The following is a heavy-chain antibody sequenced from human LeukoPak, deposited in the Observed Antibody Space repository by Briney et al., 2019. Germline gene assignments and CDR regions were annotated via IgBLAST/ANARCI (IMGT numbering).Heavy chain of an antibody. D-gene: IGHD6-13*01. Sequence: KSSETLSLTCTVSGGSISSGGYYWSWIRQHPGKGLEWIGYIYYSGSTYYNPSLKSRVTISVDTSKNQFSLKLSSVTAADTAVYYCARDSSWSDCYFDYWGQGTLVTVSS. V-gene: IGHV4-31*03. J-gene: IGHJ4*02. CDR1: GGSISSGGYY. CDR2: IYYSGST. CDR3: ARDSSWSDCYFDY.